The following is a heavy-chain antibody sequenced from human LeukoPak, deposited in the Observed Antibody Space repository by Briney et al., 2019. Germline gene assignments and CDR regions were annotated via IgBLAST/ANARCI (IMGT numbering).Heavy chain of an antibody. CDR1: GGSFSGYY. D-gene: IGHD3-3*01. V-gene: IGHV4-34*01. CDR2: INHSGST. Sequence: PSETLSLTCAVYGGSFSGYYWSWIRQPPGKGLEWIGEINHSGSTNYNPSLKSRVTISVDTSKNQFSLKLSSVTAADTAVYYCARGGRWSSGYYTHPDGNFDYWGQGTLVTVSS. J-gene: IGHJ4*02. CDR3: ARGGRWSSGYYTHPDGNFDY.